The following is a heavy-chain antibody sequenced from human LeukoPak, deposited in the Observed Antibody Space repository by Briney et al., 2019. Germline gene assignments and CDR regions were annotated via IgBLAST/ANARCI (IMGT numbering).Heavy chain of an antibody. J-gene: IGHJ3*02. V-gene: IGHV1-18*01. CDR1: GYTFTSYG. Sequence: ASVKVSRKASGYTFTSYGISWVRQAPGQGLEWMGWISAYNGNTNYAQKLQGGVTMTTDTSTTTAYMELRSLRSDDTAVYYCARDRDGDMTLVRGVPDAFDIWGQGTVVTVSS. CDR3: ARDRDGDMTLVRGVPDAFDI. CDR2: ISAYNGNT. D-gene: IGHD3-10*01.